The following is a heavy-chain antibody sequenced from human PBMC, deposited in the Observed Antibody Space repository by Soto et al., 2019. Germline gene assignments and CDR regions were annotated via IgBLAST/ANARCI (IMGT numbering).Heavy chain of an antibody. CDR2: ISGSGGST. Sequence: GGSLRLSCAASGFTFSSYAMSWVRQAPGKGLEWVSAISGSGGSTYYADSVKGRFTISRDNSKNTLYLQMNSLRAEDTAVYYCAKDTSRRYCTNGVCYYFDYWGQGTLVTVSS. J-gene: IGHJ4*02. D-gene: IGHD2-8*01. CDR3: AKDTSRRYCTNGVCYYFDY. V-gene: IGHV3-23*01. CDR1: GFTFSSYA.